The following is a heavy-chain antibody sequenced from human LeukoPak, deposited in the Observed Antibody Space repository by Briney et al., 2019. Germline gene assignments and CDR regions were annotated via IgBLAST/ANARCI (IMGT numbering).Heavy chain of an antibody. CDR1: GYTFTSYY. CDR2: INPNSGGT. CDR3: ARASTMVRGVIGWFDP. D-gene: IGHD3-10*01. Sequence: ASVKVSCKASGYTFTSYYMHWVRQAPGQGLEWMGWINPNSGGTNYAQKFQGRVTMTRDTSISTAYMELSRLRSDDTAVYYCARASTMVRGVIGWFDPWGQGTLVTVSS. V-gene: IGHV1-2*02. J-gene: IGHJ5*02.